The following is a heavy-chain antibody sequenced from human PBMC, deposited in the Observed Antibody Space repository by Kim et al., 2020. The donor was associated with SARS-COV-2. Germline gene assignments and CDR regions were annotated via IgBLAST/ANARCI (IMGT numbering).Heavy chain of an antibody. V-gene: IGHV3-30*18. D-gene: IGHD6-19*01. CDR3: AKATRPYSSGWYYFDY. Sequence: GGSLRLSCAASGFTFSSYGMHWVRQAPGKGLEWVAVISYDGSNKYYADSVKGRFTISRDNSKNTLYLQMNSLTAEDTAVYYCAKATRPYSSGWYYFDYWG. CDR1: GFTFSSYG. CDR2: ISYDGSNK. J-gene: IGHJ4*01.